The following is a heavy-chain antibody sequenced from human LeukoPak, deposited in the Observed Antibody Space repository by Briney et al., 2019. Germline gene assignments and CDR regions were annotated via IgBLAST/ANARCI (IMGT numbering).Heavy chain of an antibody. CDR2: ISWNSGSI. CDR3: AKDIGGSYPGSFDY. V-gene: IGHV3-9*01. CDR1: GFTFDDYA. D-gene: IGHD1-26*01. Sequence: GGSLRLSCAASGFTFDDYAMHWVRQAPGKGLEWVSGISWNSGSIGYADSVKGRFTISRDNAKNSLYLQMNSLRAEDTALYYCAKDIGGSYPGSFDYWGQGTLVTVSS. J-gene: IGHJ4*02.